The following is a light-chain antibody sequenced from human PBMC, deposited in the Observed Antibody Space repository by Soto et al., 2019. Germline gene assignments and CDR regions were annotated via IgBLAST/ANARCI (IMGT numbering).Light chain of an antibody. CDR2: DAS. CDR3: QQDNNWPPWT. Sequence: ILMTQSPATLSASPGERATLSCRASQSVSNNLAWYQQKPGQAPRLLIYDASTRATGIPARFSGSGSGTECTLTISGLQAEDFAVYYCQQDNNWPPWTFGQGTKVEIK. J-gene: IGKJ1*01. V-gene: IGKV3-15*01. CDR1: QSVSNN.